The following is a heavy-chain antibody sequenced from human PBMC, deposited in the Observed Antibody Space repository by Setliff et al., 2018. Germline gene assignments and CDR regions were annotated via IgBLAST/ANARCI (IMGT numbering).Heavy chain of an antibody. V-gene: IGHV4-34*01. CDR3: ARAPQYSNFWYALSWFDP. CDR2: ISHSGDP. CDR1: GGSFSGYH. Sequence: NPSETLSLTCAVYGGSFSGYHWSWIRQPPGKGLEWIGEISHSGDPNYNPSLKSRVTISLDTSKNQFSLKLTSVTAADTAVYYCARAPQYSNFWYALSWFDPWGQGTLVTVSS. J-gene: IGHJ5*02. D-gene: IGHD3-3*01.